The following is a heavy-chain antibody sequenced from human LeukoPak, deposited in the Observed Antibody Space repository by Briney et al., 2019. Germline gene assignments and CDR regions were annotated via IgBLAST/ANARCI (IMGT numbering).Heavy chain of an antibody. CDR2: IIPIFGTA. CDR3: ARADKGYCSGGSCSTHLNY. V-gene: IGHV1-69*05. J-gene: IGHJ4*02. CDR1: GGTFSSYA. Sequence: ASVKVSCKASGGTFSSYAISWVRQAPGQGLEWMGRIIPIFGTANYAQKFQGRVTITTDESTSTAYMELSSLRSEDTAVYYCARADKGYCSGGSCSTHLNYWGQGTLLTVSS. D-gene: IGHD2-15*01.